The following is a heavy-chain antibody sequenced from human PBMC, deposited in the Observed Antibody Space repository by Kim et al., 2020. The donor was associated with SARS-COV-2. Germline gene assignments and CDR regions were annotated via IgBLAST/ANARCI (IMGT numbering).Heavy chain of an antibody. CDR3: ASISSSGIAAAGTFHYYYGMDV. D-gene: IGHD6-13*01. V-gene: IGHV5-10-1*01. CDR2: IDPSDSYT. J-gene: IGHJ6*02. Sequence: GESLKISCKGSGYSFTSYWISWVRQMPGKGLEWMGRIDPSDSYTNYSPSFQGHVTISADKSISTAYLQWSSLKASDTAMYYCASISSSGIAAAGTFHYYYGMDVWGQGTTVTVSS. CDR1: GYSFTSYW.